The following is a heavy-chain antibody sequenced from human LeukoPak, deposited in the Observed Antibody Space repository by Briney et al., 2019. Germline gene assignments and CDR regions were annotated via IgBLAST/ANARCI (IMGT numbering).Heavy chain of an antibody. D-gene: IGHD2-2*03. V-gene: IGHV3-21*05. CDR3: ARDRRWIRDY. J-gene: IGHJ4*02. CDR2: IGERRSHV. Sequence: LFSFIGERRSHVYSPDSMKRRFTMSRDHAKTSLYLQMNSLTAEDTAVYYCARDRRWIRDYWAQGTLVTVSS.